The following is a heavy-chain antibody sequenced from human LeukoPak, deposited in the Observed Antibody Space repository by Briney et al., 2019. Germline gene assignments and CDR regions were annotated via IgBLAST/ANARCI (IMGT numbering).Heavy chain of an antibody. Sequence: SVKVSCKASGGTFSSYAISWVRQAPGQGLEWMGRIIPILGIANYAQKFQGRVTITADKSTSTAYMELSSLRSEDTAVYYCARGREITIFVVRGPQYYYYGMDVWGQGTTVTVSS. CDR3: ARGREITIFVVRGPQYYYYGMDV. D-gene: IGHD3-3*01. CDR1: GGTFSSYA. CDR2: IIPILGIA. V-gene: IGHV1-69*04. J-gene: IGHJ6*02.